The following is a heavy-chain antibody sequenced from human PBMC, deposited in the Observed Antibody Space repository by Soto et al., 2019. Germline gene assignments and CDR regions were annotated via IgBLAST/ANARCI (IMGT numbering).Heavy chain of an antibody. D-gene: IGHD5-12*01. CDR3: AKDMDVVYSGYDSELDS. CDR2: IGGSANST. J-gene: IGHJ4*02. CDR1: GFTISSYA. Sequence: GGSLRLSCAVSGFTISSYAMSWVRQAPGKGLEWVSRIGGSANSTYYADSVKGRFTISRDTSKNTLCLQINSLRAEDTAVYFCAKDMDVVYSGYDSELDSWGQGTLVTVSS. V-gene: IGHV3-23*01.